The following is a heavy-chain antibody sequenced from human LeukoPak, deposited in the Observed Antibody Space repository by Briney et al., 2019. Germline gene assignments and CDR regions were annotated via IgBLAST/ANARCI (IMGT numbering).Heavy chain of an antibody. Sequence: GGSLRLSCSASGFTFSSYAMHWVRQAPGKGLEYVSAISSNGGSTYYADSVKGRFTISRDNSKNTLYLQMSSLRAEDTAVYYCARRKADRPRNYYIDYWGQGILVTVSS. CDR1: GFTFSSYA. CDR2: ISSNGGST. CDR3: ARRKADRPRNYYIDY. D-gene: IGHD6-6*01. V-gene: IGHV3-64D*06. J-gene: IGHJ4*02.